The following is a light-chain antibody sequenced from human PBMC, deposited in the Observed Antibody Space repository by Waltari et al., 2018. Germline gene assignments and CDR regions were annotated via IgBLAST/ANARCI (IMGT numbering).Light chain of an antibody. J-gene: IGKJ4*01. CDR3: MQGTHPPQT. CDR2: KIS. Sequence: DVVMTQSPLSLPVPLGQPASISCRSNQSLIHNNGNTYLNGFQQKTAQSPRRLIYKISNRDAWVPDRFSGSGSGTDFTLRISRVEAEDVGVYYCMQGTHPPQTFGGGTKVEIK. V-gene: IGKV2-30*02. CDR1: QSLIHNNGNTY.